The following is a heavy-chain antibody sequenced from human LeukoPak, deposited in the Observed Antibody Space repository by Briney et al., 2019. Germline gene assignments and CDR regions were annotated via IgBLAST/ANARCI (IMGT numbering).Heavy chain of an antibody. Sequence: GGSLRLSCAASGFPFSNNVMTWLRQAPGRGLDWLAAIRGSGGSTYYADSVKGRFTISRDNSKNMLYLQMNSLRDEDTAVYYCAKTFPYGTTWYGFCDYWGQGALVTVSS. V-gene: IGHV3-23*01. D-gene: IGHD3-3*01. J-gene: IGHJ4*02. CDR2: IRGSGGST. CDR3: AKTFPYGTTWYGFCDY. CDR1: GFPFSNNV.